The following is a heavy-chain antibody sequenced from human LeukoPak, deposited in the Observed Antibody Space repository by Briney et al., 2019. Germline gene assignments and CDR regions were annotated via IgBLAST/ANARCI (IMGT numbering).Heavy chain of an antibody. Sequence: SETLSLTCAVYGGSFSGYYWSWIRQPPGKGLEWIGEINHSGSTNYNPSLKSRVTISVDTSKNQFSLKLSSVTAADTAVYYCARGIVVVPAAISPYYHYYGMDVWGQGTTVTVSS. V-gene: IGHV4-34*01. D-gene: IGHD2-2*01. CDR3: ARGIVVVPAAISPYYHYYGMDV. CDR1: GGSFSGYY. J-gene: IGHJ6*02. CDR2: INHSGST.